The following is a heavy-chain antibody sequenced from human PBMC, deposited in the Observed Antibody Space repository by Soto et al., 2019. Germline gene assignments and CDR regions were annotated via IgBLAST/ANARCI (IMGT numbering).Heavy chain of an antibody. CDR1: GGSITTYY. CDR3: ARDYSDNLTGFRAEYFHH. J-gene: IGHJ1*01. V-gene: IGHV4-59*01. CDR2: IYYSGTT. Sequence: QVQLQESGPGLVKPSETLSLTCTVSGGSITTYYWTWIRQPPGKGLEWIGYIYYSGTTNYNPSIKRRVTMSIDTSKKKFYMKLTSVTAADTAVYYCARDYSDNLTGFRAEYFHHWGQGTLVTVSS. D-gene: IGHD3-9*01.